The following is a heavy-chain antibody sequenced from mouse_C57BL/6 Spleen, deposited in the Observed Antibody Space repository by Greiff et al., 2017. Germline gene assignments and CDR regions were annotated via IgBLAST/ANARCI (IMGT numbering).Heavy chain of an antibody. CDR1: GYAFSSSW. J-gene: IGHJ4*01. V-gene: IGHV1-82*01. CDR2: IYPGDGDT. CDR3: ARGGFGMDY. Sequence: VQLQESGPELVKPGASVKISCKASGYAFSSSWMNWVKQRPGKGLEWIGPIYPGDGDTNYNGKFKGKSTLTADKSSSTAYMQLSSLTSEHSAVYRGARGGFGMDYGGQGTSVTVSS.